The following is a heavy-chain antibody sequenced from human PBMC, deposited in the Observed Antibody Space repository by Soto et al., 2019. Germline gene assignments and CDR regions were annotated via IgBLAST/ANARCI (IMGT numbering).Heavy chain of an antibody. CDR1: GFSFSRYE. CDR3: ARDIDYYDSSGYQDY. Sequence: GGSLRLSCAASGFSFSRYEVNWVRQAPGKGLEWVSYINTRGNIMHYADSVRGRFTVSRDDAENSLYLQMNSLRAEDTGVYYCARDIDYYDSSGYQDYWGQGTPVTVSS. J-gene: IGHJ4*02. CDR2: INTRGNIM. V-gene: IGHV3-48*03. D-gene: IGHD3-22*01.